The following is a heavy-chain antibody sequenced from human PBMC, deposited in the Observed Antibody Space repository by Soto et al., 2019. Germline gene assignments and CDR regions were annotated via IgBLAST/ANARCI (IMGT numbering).Heavy chain of an antibody. Sequence: ASVKVSCKASGYTFTSYGISWVRQAPGQGLEWMGWISAYNGNTNYAQKLQGRVTMTTDTSTSTAYMELRSLRSDDTAVYYCARVGVVVAATGWFDPWGQGTLVTVSS. CDR2: ISAYNGNT. D-gene: IGHD2-15*01. CDR3: ARVGVVVAATGWFDP. J-gene: IGHJ5*02. V-gene: IGHV1-18*01. CDR1: GYTFTSYG.